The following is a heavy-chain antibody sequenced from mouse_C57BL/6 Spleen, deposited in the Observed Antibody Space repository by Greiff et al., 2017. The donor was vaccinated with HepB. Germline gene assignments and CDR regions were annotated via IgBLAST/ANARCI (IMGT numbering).Heavy chain of an antibody. D-gene: IGHD2-4*01. J-gene: IGHJ2*01. V-gene: IGHV1-22*01. Sequence: VQLQQSGPELVKPGASVKMSCKASGYTFTDYNMHWVKQSHGKSLEWIGYINPNNGGTSYNQKFKGKATLTVNKSSSTAYMELRSLTSEDSAVYYCARSDYGSEYFDYWGQGTTLTVSS. CDR1: GYTFTDYN. CDR2: INPNNGGT. CDR3: ARSDYGSEYFDY.